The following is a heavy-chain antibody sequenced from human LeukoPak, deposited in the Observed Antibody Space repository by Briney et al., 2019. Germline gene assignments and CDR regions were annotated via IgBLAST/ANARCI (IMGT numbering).Heavy chain of an antibody. CDR1: GGSISSYY. D-gene: IGHD2-2*01. CDR3: ASWGEYCSSTSCYGNYYYYYYMDV. Sequence: PSETLSLTCTVSGGSISSYYWSWIRQPAGKGLEWIGRIYTSGSTNYNPSLKSRVTMSVDTSKNQLSLKLSSVTAADTAVYYCASWGEYCSSTSCYGNYYYYYYMDVWGKGTTVTVSS. J-gene: IGHJ6*03. CDR2: IYTSGST. V-gene: IGHV4-4*07.